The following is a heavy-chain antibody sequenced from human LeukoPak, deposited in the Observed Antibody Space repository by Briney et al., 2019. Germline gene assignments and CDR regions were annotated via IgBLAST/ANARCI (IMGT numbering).Heavy chain of an antibody. CDR1: GFTFSSYA. D-gene: IGHD3-22*01. CDR2: ISYDGSNK. Sequence: GGSLRLSCAASGFTFSSYAMHWVRQAPGKGLEWVAVISYDGSNKYYADSVKGRFTISRDNSKNTLYLQMNSLRAEDTAEYYCARAGDYYDSSGYSPFDYWGQGTLVTVSS. CDR3: ARAGDYYDSSGYSPFDY. V-gene: IGHV3-30*04. J-gene: IGHJ4*02.